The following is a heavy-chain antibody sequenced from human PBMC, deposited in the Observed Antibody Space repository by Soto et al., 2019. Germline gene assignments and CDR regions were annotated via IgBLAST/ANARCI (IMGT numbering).Heavy chain of an antibody. V-gene: IGHV4-31*03. D-gene: IGHD6-19*01. Sequence: SETLSLTCSVSGGSISSGSYYWSWIRQHPGQGLEWIGYIFYSGSTYYNPSLKSRVSISVDTSKNQFSLRLSSVTAADTAVYYCARMLYSSTPHFEYWGQGALVTVSS. CDR1: GGSISSGSYY. CDR3: ARMLYSSTPHFEY. CDR2: IFYSGST. J-gene: IGHJ4*02.